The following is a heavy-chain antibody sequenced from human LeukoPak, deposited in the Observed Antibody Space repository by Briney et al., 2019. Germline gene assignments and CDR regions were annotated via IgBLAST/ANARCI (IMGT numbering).Heavy chain of an antibody. CDR3: MNPNHYGSGR. J-gene: IGHJ4*02. V-gene: IGHV3-64D*06. D-gene: IGHD3-10*01. Sequence: GRSLRLSCAASGFTFSSYGMHWVRQAPGKGLESVSGISNNGGDTYYADSVKGRFTISRDNSENTLYLQMSSLRPEDTAVYYCMNPNHYGSGRWGQGTLVTVSS. CDR1: GFTFSSYG. CDR2: ISNNGGDT.